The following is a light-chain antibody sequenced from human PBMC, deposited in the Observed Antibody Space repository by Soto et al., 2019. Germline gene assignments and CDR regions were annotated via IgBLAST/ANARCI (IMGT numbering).Light chain of an antibody. CDR2: KAS. V-gene: IGKV1-5*03. Sequence: DIQITQSPSTLSGSVGDRVTITCRASQTISSWLAWYQQKPGKAPKLLIYKASSLESGVPSRFSGSGFGTEFTLTISSLQPDDFATYYCQQYNSYSWTFGQGTKVDI. CDR3: QQYNSYSWT. J-gene: IGKJ1*01. CDR1: QTISSW.